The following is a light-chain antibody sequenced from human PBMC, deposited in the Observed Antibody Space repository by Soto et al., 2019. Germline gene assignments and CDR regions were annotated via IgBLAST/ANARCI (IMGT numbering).Light chain of an antibody. V-gene: IGLV2-14*01. CDR1: SSDIGGYSY. CDR3: ISYTSTSTLV. J-gene: IGLJ1*01. CDR2: EFN. Sequence: QSVLTQPASVSGSPGQSITISCTGTSSDIGGYSYVSWYQQHPGKAPKLMIYEFNNRPSGISNRFSGSKSGNTASLTISGLQAEDEADYYCISYTSTSTLVFGTGTKVTVL.